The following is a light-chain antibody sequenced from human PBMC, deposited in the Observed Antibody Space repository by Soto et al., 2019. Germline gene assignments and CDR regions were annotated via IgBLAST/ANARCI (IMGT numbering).Light chain of an antibody. J-gene: IGLJ1*01. CDR3: SSYTGGSNSFV. Sequence: QSALSQPASVSGTLEQSITISCTGTSSDGGAYKYVSWHQHHPGKAPKLMIYDVSNRPSGVSDRFSGSQSGNTASLTGSGRQAEDEADYYCSSYTGGSNSFVFRTGSKVTVL. CDR1: SSDGGAYKY. V-gene: IGLV2-14*01. CDR2: DVS.